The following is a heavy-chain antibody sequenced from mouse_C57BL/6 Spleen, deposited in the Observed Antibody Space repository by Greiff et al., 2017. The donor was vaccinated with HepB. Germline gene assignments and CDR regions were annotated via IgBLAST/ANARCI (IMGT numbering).Heavy chain of an antibody. CDR3: ARRGAMRGYFDY. D-gene: IGHD2-3*01. CDR1: GYTFTSYW. CDR2: IDPSDSET. V-gene: IGHV1-52*01. Sequence: QVQLKQPGAELVRPGSSVKLSCKASGYTFTSYWMHWVKQRPIQGLEWIGNIDPSDSETHYNQKFKDKATLTVDKSSSTAYMQLSSLTSEDSAVYYCARRGAMRGYFDYWGQGTTLTVSS. J-gene: IGHJ2*01.